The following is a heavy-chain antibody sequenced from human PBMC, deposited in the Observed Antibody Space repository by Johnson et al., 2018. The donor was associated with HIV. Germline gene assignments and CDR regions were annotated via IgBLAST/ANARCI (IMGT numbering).Heavy chain of an antibody. J-gene: IGHJ3*02. D-gene: IGHD1-26*01. CDR2: IRYDGSNK. CDR3: AKGRWEATTYDDAFDI. Sequence: QEKLVESGGGVVQPGRSLRLSCAASGFTFSSYGMHWVRQAPGKGLEWVAFIRYDGSNKYYADSVKGRFTISRDNSKNTLYLQMNSLRAEDTAVYYCAKGRWEATTYDDAFDIWGQGTMVTVSS. V-gene: IGHV3-30*02. CDR1: GFTFSSYG.